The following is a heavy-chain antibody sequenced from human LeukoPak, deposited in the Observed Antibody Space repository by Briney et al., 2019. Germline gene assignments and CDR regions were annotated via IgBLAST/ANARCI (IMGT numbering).Heavy chain of an antibody. CDR1: GGTFSSYA. CDR3: ATSSHYYDSSGRLFDY. D-gene: IGHD3-22*01. CDR2: IIPIFGTA. J-gene: IGHJ4*02. V-gene: IGHV1-69*13. Sequence: ASVKVSCKASGGTFSSYAISWVRQAPGQGLEWMGGIIPIFGTANYAQKFQGRVTITADESTSTAYMELSSLRSEDTAVYYCATSSHYYDSSGRLFDYWGQGTLVTVSS.